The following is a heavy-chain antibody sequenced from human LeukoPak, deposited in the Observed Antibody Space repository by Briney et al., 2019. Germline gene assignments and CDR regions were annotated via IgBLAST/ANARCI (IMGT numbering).Heavy chain of an antibody. J-gene: IGHJ4*02. CDR2: INPNSGET. CDR1: GYTFTDYY. Sequence: SVKVLCKTSGYTFTDYYIHWVRQAPGQGFDWMGWINPNSGETNSAQKFQGRVTMTGDTSISTAYMELRRVTSDDTAVYCCARDRDYSNTERGFDYWGQGTLVTVSS. D-gene: IGHD4-11*01. CDR3: ARDRDYSNTERGFDY. V-gene: IGHV1-2*02.